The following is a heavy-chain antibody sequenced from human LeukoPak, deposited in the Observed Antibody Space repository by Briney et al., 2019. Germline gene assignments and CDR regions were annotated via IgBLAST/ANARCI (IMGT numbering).Heavy chain of an antibody. D-gene: IGHD5-12*01. CDR2: GSGVNS. V-gene: IGHV3-23*01. CDR3: AEEYRGYDFDY. J-gene: IGHJ4*02. Sequence: GSGVNSYYADSVRGRFTISRDNSQNTLYQQMDSLRAEDTALYYGAEEYRGYDFDYWGQGTLVTVSS.